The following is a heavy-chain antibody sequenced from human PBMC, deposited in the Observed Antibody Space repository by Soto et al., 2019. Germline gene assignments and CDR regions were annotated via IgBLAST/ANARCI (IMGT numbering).Heavy chain of an antibody. D-gene: IGHD3-3*01. CDR2: ISGSGGGT. Sequence: GGSLRLSCAASGFIFSTFAMSWVRQAPGKGLEWVSAISGSGGGTYYADSVKGRFTISRDNSKNTLYLQMSGLRAEDTAIYYCEKDSKYYDFWSAYSYWGQGTLVTVSS. V-gene: IGHV3-23*01. CDR1: GFIFSTFA. J-gene: IGHJ1*01. CDR3: EKDSKYYDFWSAYSY.